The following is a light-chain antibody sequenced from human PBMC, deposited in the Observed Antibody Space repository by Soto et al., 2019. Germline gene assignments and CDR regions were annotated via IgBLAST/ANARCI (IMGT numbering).Light chain of an antibody. CDR3: SSYTTTSTLV. V-gene: IGLV2-14*01. CDR1: NRDVGSYNL. CDR2: EVR. J-gene: IGLJ3*02. Sequence: QSALTQPASVSGSPGQSITIACTGTNRDVGSYNLVSWYRQRPGEAPKLIISEVRNRPSGISYRFTGSKSGNTASLTISGLQAEDEADYYCSSYTTTSTLVFGGGTKVTVL.